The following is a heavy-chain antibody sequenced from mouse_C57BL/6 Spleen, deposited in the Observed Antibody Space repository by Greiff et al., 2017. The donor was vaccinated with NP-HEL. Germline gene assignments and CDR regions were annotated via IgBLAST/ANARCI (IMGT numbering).Heavy chain of an antibody. V-gene: IGHV1-82*01. D-gene: IGHD2-3*01. Sequence: VQLQESGPELVKPGASVKISCKASGYAFSSSWMNWVKQRPGKGLEWIGRIYPGDGDTNYNGKFKSKATLTADKSSSTAYMQLSSLTSEDSAVYFCARSRDGYYDYFDYWGQGTTLTVSS. CDR3: ARSRDGYYDYFDY. CDR1: GYAFSSSW. J-gene: IGHJ2*01. CDR2: IYPGDGDT.